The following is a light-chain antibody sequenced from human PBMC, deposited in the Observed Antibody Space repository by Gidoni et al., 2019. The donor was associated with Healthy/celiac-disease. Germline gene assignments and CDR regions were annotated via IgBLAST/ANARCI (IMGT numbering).Light chain of an antibody. CDR1: NIGSKS. Sequence: SYVLTQSHSVSVAPGKTARITCGGNNIGSKSVHWYQQKPGHAPVLVIYSASDRPSGIPERFSGSNSGNTATLTLSRVEAGDEADYYCQVWDSSSDHWVFGGGTKLTVL. J-gene: IGLJ3*02. V-gene: IGLV3-21*04. CDR2: SAS. CDR3: QVWDSSSDHWV.